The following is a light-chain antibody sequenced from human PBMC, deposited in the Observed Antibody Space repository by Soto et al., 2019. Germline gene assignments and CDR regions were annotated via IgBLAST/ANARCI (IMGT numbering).Light chain of an antibody. Sequence: QSALTQPASVSGSPGQSITISCTGTSSDVGGYNYVSWYQQHPGKAPKLMIFEDSNRPSGVSNRFSGSKSGTTASLTISGLQAEDEADYSCSSYTSSNTRWVFGGGTKLTVL. CDR2: EDS. V-gene: IGLV2-14*01. CDR1: SSDVGGYNY. CDR3: SSYTSSNTRWV. J-gene: IGLJ3*02.